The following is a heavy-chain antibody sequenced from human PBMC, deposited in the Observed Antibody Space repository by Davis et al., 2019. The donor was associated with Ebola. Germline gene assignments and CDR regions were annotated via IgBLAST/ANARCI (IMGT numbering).Heavy chain of an antibody. CDR1: GFSFGTYT. CDR2: ITNDGTRT. CDR3: ARREAASIDY. Sequence: HTGGSLRLSCAASGFSFGTYTMNWVRQAPGKGLVWVSRITNDGTRTSYADSVQGRFTISRDNAKNTLFLQLNSLRVEDTAIYYCARREAASIDYWGQGTLVTVSS. V-gene: IGHV3-74*01. J-gene: IGHJ4*02. D-gene: IGHD6-25*01.